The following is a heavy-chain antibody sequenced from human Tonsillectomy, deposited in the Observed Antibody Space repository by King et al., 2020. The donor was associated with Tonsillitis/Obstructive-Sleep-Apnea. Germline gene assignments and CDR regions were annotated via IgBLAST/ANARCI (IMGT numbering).Heavy chain of an antibody. J-gene: IGHJ4*02. V-gene: IGHV3-11*01. CDR2: ISSGDSVK. CDR3: ARTRTYYDVLTGYSPSHFDY. CDR1: GFTFSDYY. Sequence: AQLVESGGGLVKPGGSLRLSCAASGFTFSDYYMSWIRQAPGKGLEWVSYISSGDSVKYYADSVKGRFTISRDNAKNSLYLQMNSLRAEDTAVYYCARTRTYYDVLTGYSPSHFDYWGQGTLVTVSS. D-gene: IGHD3-9*01.